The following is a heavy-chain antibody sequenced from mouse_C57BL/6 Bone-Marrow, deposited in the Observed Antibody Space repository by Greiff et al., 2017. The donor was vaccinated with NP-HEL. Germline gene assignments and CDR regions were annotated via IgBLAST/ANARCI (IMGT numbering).Heavy chain of an antibody. J-gene: IGHJ1*03. V-gene: IGHV1-19*01. Sequence: VQLQQSGPVLVKPGASVKMSCKASGYTFTDYYMNWVKQSHGKSLEWIGVINPYNGGTSYNQKFKGKATLTVDKSSSTAYIEHNRLTSEESAVYYCVKRDYGDTDWYFDVWGTGPTVTVSS. CDR2: INPYNGGT. CDR1: GYTFTDYY. CDR3: VKRDYGDTDWYFDV. D-gene: IGHD2-4*01.